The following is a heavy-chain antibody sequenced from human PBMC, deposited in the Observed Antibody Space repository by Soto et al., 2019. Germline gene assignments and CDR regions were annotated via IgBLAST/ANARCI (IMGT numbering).Heavy chain of an antibody. CDR1: GYSFTSYW. J-gene: IGHJ6*02. CDR2: IYPGDSDT. CDR3: ARQGEYFSYYYYYGMDV. D-gene: IGHD3-10*01. Sequence: SGESLKISCKGSGYSFTSYWIGWVRQMPGKGLEWMGIIYPGDSDTRYSPSFQGQVTISADKSISTAYLQWSSLKASDTAMYYCARQGEYFSYYYYYGMDVWGQGTTVTVSS. V-gene: IGHV5-51*01.